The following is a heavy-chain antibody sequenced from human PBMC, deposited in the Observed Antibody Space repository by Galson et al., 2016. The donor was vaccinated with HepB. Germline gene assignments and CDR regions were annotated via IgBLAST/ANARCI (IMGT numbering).Heavy chain of an antibody. J-gene: IGHJ5*02. CDR3: TTTGEVDTAMVTGWFDP. V-gene: IGHV3-15*07. CDR2: IKSKTDGGTT. Sequence: SLRLSCAASGFTFSNAWMNWVRQAPGKGLAWVGRIKSKTDGGTTDYAAPVQGRFTISRDESTDTLYLPLNSLKTEDTAVYYCTTTGEVDTAMVTGWFDPRGQGTRVTVSS. D-gene: IGHD5-18*01. CDR1: GFTFSNAW.